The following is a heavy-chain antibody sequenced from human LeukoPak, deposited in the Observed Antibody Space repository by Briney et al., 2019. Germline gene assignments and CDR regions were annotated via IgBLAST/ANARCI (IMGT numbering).Heavy chain of an antibody. J-gene: IGHJ4*02. CDR2: IRYDGSNK. CDR3: AKDTGAYSSSFSGDY. CDR1: GFTFSSYG. Sequence: GGSLRLSCAASGFTFSSYGMHWVRQAPGKGLEWVAFIRYDGSNKYYADSVKGRFTISRDNSKNTLYLQMNSLRAEDTAVYYCAKDTGAYSSSFSGDYWGQGTLVTVSS. D-gene: IGHD6-6*01. V-gene: IGHV3-30*02.